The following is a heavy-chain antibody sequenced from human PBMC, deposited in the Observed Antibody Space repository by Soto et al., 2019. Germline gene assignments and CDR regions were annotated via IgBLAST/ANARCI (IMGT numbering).Heavy chain of an antibody. Sequence: SLRLSCAASGFTFDDYAMHWVRQAPGKGLEWVSGISWNSGSIGYADSVKGRFTISRDNAKHSLYLQMNSLRAEDTALYYCAKDINGGDTMIVVATYFDYWGQGTLDTVSS. J-gene: IGHJ4*02. V-gene: IGHV3-9*01. D-gene: IGHD3-22*01. CDR3: AKDINGGDTMIVVATYFDY. CDR2: ISWNSGSI. CDR1: GFTFDDYA.